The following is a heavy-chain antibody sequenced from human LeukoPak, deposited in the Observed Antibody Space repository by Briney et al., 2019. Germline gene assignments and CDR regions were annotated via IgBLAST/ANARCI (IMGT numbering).Heavy chain of an antibody. V-gene: IGHV3-33*01. Sequence: GRSLRLSCAASGLTFSTYGMHWARQAPGKGLEWVALIWYDGSNKYYADSVKDRFTISRDNYKNTLYLQMNSLRAEDTAVYYCARDQGCSSTDCYSLFFHYWGQGTLVTVSS. CDR2: IWYDGSNK. CDR3: ARDQGCSSTDCYSLFFHY. D-gene: IGHD2-21*02. CDR1: GLTFSTYG. J-gene: IGHJ4*02.